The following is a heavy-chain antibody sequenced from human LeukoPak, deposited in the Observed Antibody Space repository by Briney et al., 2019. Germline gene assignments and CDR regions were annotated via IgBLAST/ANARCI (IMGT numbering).Heavy chain of an antibody. J-gene: IGHJ6*03. D-gene: IGHD3-10*01. Sequence: PGGSLRLSCAASGFTFSDYYMSWLRQAPGKGLEGVSYISSSGSTIYYADSVKGRFTISRDNAKNSLYLQMNSLRAEDTAVYYCARGGYYGSGDPNYYYMDVWGKGTTVTVSS. V-gene: IGHV3-11*01. CDR2: ISSSGSTI. CDR1: GFTFSDYY. CDR3: ARGGYYGSGDPNYYYMDV.